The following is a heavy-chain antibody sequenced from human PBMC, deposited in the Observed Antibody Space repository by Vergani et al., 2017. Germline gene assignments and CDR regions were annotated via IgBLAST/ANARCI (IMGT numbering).Heavy chain of an antibody. D-gene: IGHD2-8*01. CDR3: ARGRGTIDY. CDR2: INPNSGGT. CDR1: GGTFSSYT. V-gene: IGHV1-2*02. J-gene: IGHJ4*02. Sequence: QVQLVQSGAEVKKPGSSVKVSCKASGGTFSSYTISWVRQAPGQGLEWMGWINPNSGGTNYAQKFQGRVTMTRDTSISTAYMELSRLRSDDTAVYYCARGRGTIDYWGQGTLVTVSS.